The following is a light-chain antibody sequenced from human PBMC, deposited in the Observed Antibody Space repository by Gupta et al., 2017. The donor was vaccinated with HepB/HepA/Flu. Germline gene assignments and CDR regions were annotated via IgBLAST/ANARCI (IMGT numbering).Light chain of an antibody. V-gene: IGKV1-5*03. Sequence: DLQMTQSPSTLSASVGDRVTITCRASQYIGTYLAWYQQKPGKAPKLLIYQASNLESGVPSRVSGSGSETHFTLTISSLQPDDFATYYGQQYNTYSPWMFGQGTMVEIK. CDR1: QYIGTY. CDR3: QQYNTYSPWM. CDR2: QAS. J-gene: IGKJ1*01.